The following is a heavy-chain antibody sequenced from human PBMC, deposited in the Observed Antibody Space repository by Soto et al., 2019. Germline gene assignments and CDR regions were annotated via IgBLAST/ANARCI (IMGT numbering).Heavy chain of an antibody. D-gene: IGHD3-22*01. CDR3: ARDVTLYYDSSGYLGY. V-gene: IGHV1-69*01. Sequence: SLKGSCKTSGCTFSSYAISWVRQAPGQGLEWMGGTIPIFSTPNYAQKFQGGVTITADESTSTAYMELNSLRAEDTAVYYCARDVTLYYDSSGYLGYWGQGTLVTVSS. J-gene: IGHJ4*02. CDR1: GCTFSSYA. CDR2: TIPIFSTP.